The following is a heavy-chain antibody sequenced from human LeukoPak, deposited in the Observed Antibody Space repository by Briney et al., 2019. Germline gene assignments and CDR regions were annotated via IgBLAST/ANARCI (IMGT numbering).Heavy chain of an antibody. J-gene: IGHJ3*02. V-gene: IGHV1-46*01. CDR2: INPSGGST. CDR3: ATDVVGAFDI. CDR1: VYIFTSYY. Sequence: ASVNVSCKPSVYIFTSYYLHWVRQAPGQGREWMGRINPSGGSTSYAQKFQGRVTMTRDTSTSTVYMELSSLRSEDTAVYYCATDVVGAFDIWGQGTMVTVSS. D-gene: IGHD2-15*01.